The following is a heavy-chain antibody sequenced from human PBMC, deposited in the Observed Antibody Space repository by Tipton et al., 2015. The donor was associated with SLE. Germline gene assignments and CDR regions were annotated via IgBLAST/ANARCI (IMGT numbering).Heavy chain of an antibody. Sequence: GSLRLSCAASGFTLGNYWMSWVRQAPGERLEWVANINQDGSEKYYVDSVKGRFTISRDNAKKSLYLQMNSLRAEDTAMYYCARDLSGNDYWGQGTLVTVSS. D-gene: IGHD6-19*01. V-gene: IGHV3-7*01. CDR1: GFTLGNYW. J-gene: IGHJ4*02. CDR3: ARDLSGNDY. CDR2: INQDGSEK.